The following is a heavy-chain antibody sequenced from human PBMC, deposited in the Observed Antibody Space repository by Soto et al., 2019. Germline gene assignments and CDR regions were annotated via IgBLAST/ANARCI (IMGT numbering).Heavy chain of an antibody. CDR2: ISAYNGNT. D-gene: IGHD2-2*02. J-gene: IGHJ6*02. Sequence: QVPLVQSGAEVKKPGASVKVSCKASGYTFTSYGISWVRQAPGQGLEWMGWISAYNGNTNYAQKLQGRVTMTTDTSTSTAYMELRSLRSDDTAVYYCARDLSCSSTSCYTPNYYGMDVWGQGTTVTVSS. CDR3: ARDLSCSSTSCYTPNYYGMDV. V-gene: IGHV1-18*04. CDR1: GYTFTSYG.